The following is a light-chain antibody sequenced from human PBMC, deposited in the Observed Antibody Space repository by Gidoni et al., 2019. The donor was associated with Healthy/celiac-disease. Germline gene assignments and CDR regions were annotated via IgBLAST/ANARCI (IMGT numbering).Light chain of an antibody. Sequence: DIQMTQSPSSLSASVEDRVTITCQASQDISHYLNWYQPKPGKAPKLLIYDASNLETGVPSRFSGSGSGTDFTFTISSLQPEDIATYYCQQYDNLPRTFGGGTKVEIK. V-gene: IGKV1-33*01. CDR2: DAS. CDR3: QQYDNLPRT. CDR1: QDISHY. J-gene: IGKJ4*01.